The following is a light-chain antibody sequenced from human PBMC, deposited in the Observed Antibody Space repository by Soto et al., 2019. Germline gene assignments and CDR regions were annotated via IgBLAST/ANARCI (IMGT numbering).Light chain of an antibody. J-gene: IGLJ1*01. CDR2: EDS. Sequence: QSALTQPASVSVSPGQSITISCTGTSSDVGSNNLVSWYQQHPGKAPKLMIYEDSKRPSGVSNRFSVSKSGNTASLTISGLQADDEADYYCCSYAGSSTSPYVFGTGTKVT. V-gene: IGLV2-23*01. CDR1: SSDVGSNNL. CDR3: CSYAGSSTSPYV.